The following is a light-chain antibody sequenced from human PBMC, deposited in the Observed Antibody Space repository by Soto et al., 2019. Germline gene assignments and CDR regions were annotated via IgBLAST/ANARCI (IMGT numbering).Light chain of an antibody. J-gene: IGKJ4*01. CDR3: QQSYSSPLT. CDR1: QNIKKS. CDR2: AAS. Sequence: DIQMTQSPASLSASVGDRVTITCRASQNIKKSLNWYQETPGKAPKLLIYAASTLESGVPSRFSGSGSGTDFTLTIDSLQPDDFATYYCQQSYSSPLTFGGGTKVQIK. V-gene: IGKV1-39*01.